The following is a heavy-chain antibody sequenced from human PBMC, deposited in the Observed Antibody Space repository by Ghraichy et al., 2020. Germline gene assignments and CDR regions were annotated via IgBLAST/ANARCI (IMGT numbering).Heavy chain of an antibody. CDR2: IIPIFGTA. D-gene: IGHD1-26*01. V-gene: IGHV1-69*06. CDR3: ARAPLGEGAETTYFDY. CDR1: GGTFSSYA. Sequence: SVKVSCKASGGTFSSYAISWVRQAPGQGLEWMGGIIPIFGTANYAQKFQGRVTITADKSTSTAYMELSSLRSEDTAVYYCARAPLGEGAETTYFDYWGQGTLVTVSS. J-gene: IGHJ4*02.